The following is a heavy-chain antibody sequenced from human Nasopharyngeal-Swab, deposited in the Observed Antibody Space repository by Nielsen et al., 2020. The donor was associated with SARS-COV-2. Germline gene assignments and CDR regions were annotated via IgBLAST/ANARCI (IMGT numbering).Heavy chain of an antibody. J-gene: IGHJ4*02. CDR2: IWYDGSNK. V-gene: IGHV3-33*01. D-gene: IGHD6-13*01. Sequence: GESLQISCAASGFTFSSYGMHWVRPAPGKGLEWVAVIWYDGSNKYYADSVKGRFTISRDNSKNTLYLQMNSLRAEDTAVYYCARAYSSSWYYGYWGQGTLVTVSS. CDR3: ARAYSSSWYYGY. CDR1: GFTFSSYG.